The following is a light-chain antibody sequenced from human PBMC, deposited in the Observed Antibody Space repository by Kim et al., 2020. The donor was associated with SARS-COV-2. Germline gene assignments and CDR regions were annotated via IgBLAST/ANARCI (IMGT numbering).Light chain of an antibody. J-gene: IGKJ4*01. Sequence: EIVLTQSPATLSLSPRERATLSCRASQSISTYLAWFQQKPGQAPRLLIYDASNRATGIPARFSGSGSGTDFILTISSLEPEDFAVYYCQQRSNWPLTFGGGTKVEIK. CDR3: QQRSNWPLT. V-gene: IGKV3-11*01. CDR2: DAS. CDR1: QSISTY.